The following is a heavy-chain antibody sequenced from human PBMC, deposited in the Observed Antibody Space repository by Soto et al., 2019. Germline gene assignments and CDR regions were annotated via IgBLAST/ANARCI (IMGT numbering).Heavy chain of an antibody. V-gene: IGHV3-23*01. CDR2: VSIGGST. CDR1: GFTFSSYA. Sequence: LRLSCAASGFTFSSYAMGWVRQGPGKGLEWVAVVSIGGSTHYADSVRGRFTISRDNSKNTLSLQMNSLTAEDTAVYFCAKRRGAGGHFDYWGQGALVTVPQ. D-gene: IGHD2-15*01. J-gene: IGHJ4*02. CDR3: AKRRGAGGHFDY.